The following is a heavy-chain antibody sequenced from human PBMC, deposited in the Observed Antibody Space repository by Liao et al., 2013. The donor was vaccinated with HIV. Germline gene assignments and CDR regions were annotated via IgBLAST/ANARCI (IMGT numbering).Heavy chain of an antibody. V-gene: IGHV4-59*12. CDR2: INHTGST. D-gene: IGHD3-10*01. Sequence: QVQLQESGPGLVKPSETLSLTCTVSGGSISSYYWSWIRQPAGKGLEWIGDINHTGSTNYNPSLKSRVTISVDTSKNQFSLRLTSVTAADTALYYCATPLGSDLDHWGQGTLVTVAS. CDR3: ATPLGSDLDH. CDR1: GGSISSYY. J-gene: IGHJ4*02.